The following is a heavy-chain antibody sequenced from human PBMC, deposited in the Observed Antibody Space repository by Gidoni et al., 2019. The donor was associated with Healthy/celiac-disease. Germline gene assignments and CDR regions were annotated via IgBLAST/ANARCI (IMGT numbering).Heavy chain of an antibody. CDR3: ARGWYNWNDGNWFDP. V-gene: IGHV4-39*01. CDR2: IYYSGST. Sequence: QLQLQESGPGLVKPSETLSLTCTVSGGSISSSSYYWGWIRQPPGKGLEWIGSIYYSGSTYYNPSLKSRVTISVDTSKNQFSLKLSSVTAADTAVYYCARGWYNWNDGNWFDPWGQGTLVTVSS. CDR1: GGSISSSSYY. D-gene: IGHD1-1*01. J-gene: IGHJ5*02.